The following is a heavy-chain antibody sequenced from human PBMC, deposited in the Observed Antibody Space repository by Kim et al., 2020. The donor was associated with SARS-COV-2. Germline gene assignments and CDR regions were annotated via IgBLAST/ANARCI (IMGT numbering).Heavy chain of an antibody. CDR1: GFTFSNYA. J-gene: IGHJ4*02. CDR2: ISHDGSNK. D-gene: IGHD2-15*01. Sequence: GGSLRLSCAASGFTFSNYAMHWVRQAPGKGLEWVALISHDGSNKHYADSVKGRFTISRDNSKNALYMQMNSLRAEDTALYYCARDLNRFCIGGGCYSVDCWGQGTPVTVSS. V-gene: IGHV3-30-3*01. CDR3: ARDLNRFCIGGGCYSVDC.